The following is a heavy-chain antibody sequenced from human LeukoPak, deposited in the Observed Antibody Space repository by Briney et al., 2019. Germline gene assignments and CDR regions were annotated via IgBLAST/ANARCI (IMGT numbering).Heavy chain of an antibody. Sequence: SETLSLTCTVSGGSISSYYWSWIRQPPGKGLEWIGYNYYSGSTNYNPSLKSRVTISVDTSKNQFSLKLSSVTAADTAVYYCARGRRDGYNPYWYFDLWGRGTLVTVSS. J-gene: IGHJ2*01. V-gene: IGHV4-59*01. CDR1: GGSISSYY. D-gene: IGHD5-24*01. CDR3: ARGRRDGYNPYWYFDL. CDR2: NYYSGST.